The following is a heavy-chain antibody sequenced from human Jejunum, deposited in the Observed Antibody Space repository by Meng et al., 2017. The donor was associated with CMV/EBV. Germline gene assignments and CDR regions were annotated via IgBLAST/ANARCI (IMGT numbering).Heavy chain of an antibody. D-gene: IGHD3-10*01. CDR2: ISGGGLPK. CDR1: GFTFRTFH. J-gene: IGHJ4*02. Sequence: CAASGFTFRTFHMNWVRQAPGKGLEWVAYISGGGLPKYYADSMKGRITISRDNAKNSLYLQIDNVGVDDTAVYYCAKGKSYFFEYWGPGALVTVSS. V-gene: IGHV3-48*03. CDR3: AKGKSYFFEY.